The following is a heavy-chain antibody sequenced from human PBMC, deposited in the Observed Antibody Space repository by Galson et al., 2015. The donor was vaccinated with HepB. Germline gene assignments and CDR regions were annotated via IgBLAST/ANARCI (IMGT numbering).Heavy chain of an antibody. CDR1: GYTFTSYG. D-gene: IGHD2-21*01. CDR3: ARLGEVGSPYYGMDV. CDR2: ISGYNGNT. Sequence: SVKVSCKASGYTFTSYGFIWVRQAPGQGLEWTGWISGYNGNTNSAQKFQGRVTMTTETSTNTAYMELRNLRYDDTALYFCARLGEVGSPYYGMDVWGQGTTVIVSS. J-gene: IGHJ6*02. V-gene: IGHV1-18*01.